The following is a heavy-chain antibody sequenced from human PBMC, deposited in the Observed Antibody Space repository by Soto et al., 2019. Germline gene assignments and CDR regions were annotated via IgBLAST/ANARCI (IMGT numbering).Heavy chain of an antibody. D-gene: IGHD6-19*01. Sequence: GGCLRLSCAASGFTFSIYGIRGVRRTPSKEPEWLAVISHDGTTKYYADSVKGRFTVSRANSENTAFLQMNSLGGEDMVVYYCVKDFPGVSSRFDRFDSLGLGTSVTVSP. CDR2: ISHDGTTK. CDR1: GFTFSIYG. CDR3: VKDFPGVSSRFDRFDS. V-gene: IGHV3-30*18. J-gene: IGHJ5*01.